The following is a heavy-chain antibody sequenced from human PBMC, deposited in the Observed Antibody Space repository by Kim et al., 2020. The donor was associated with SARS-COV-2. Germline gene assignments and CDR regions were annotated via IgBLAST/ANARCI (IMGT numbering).Heavy chain of an antibody. D-gene: IGHD2-2*01. V-gene: IGHV3-43*02. CDR3: AKDICSSTSCPYYYYYGIDV. Sequence: GGSLRLSCVASAFRFEDYAIQWVRQVPGKGLEWISLISADGSNTNYADSVKGRFTVSRDNNKNSVSLQMNSLRKEDTAFYYCAKDICSSTSCPYYYYYGIDVWGEGTTVIVSS. CDR2: ISADGSNT. J-gene: IGHJ6*04. CDR1: AFRFEDYA.